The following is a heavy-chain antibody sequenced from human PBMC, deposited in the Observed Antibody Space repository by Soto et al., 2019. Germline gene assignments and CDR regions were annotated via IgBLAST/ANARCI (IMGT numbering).Heavy chain of an antibody. J-gene: IGHJ5*01. CDR1: GFTFSSNG. CDR2: VAYDGSKT. CDR3: ARWVGGSMYDNSGKYDS. Sequence: QVQLVESGGGVVQPGRSLRLTCAASGFTFSSNGMHWVRQAPGKGLEWVALVAYDGSKTYYGDAVRGRFHISRHNSENTLYLQMNSLRAEDTAVYYCARWVGGSMYDNSGKYDSWGQGTLVTVSS. V-gene: IGHV3-30*03. D-gene: IGHD3-22*01.